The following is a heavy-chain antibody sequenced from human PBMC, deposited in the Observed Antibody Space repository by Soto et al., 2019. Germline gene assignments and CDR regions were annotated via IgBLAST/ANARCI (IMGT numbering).Heavy chain of an antibody. V-gene: IGHV6-1*01. CDR2: TYYRSKWYY. CDR3: ARGEQYSGRIFDY. Sequence: SQPLKLACEIPGERDSSKSARFSWVKQYPSRGLEWLGRTYYRSKWYYEYAVSVRGRITINPDTSKNQYSLQLNSVTPEDTAVYFCARGEQYSGRIFDYWGQGTLVTVSS. J-gene: IGHJ4*01. CDR1: GERDSSKSAR. D-gene: IGHD1-26*01.